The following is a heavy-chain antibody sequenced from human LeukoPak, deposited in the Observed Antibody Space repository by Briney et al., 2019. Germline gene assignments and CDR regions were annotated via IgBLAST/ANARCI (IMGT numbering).Heavy chain of an antibody. V-gene: IGHV4-59*01. CDR2: IYYSGST. CDR3: ARGRLTTLGDY. J-gene: IGHJ4*02. Sequence: SETLSLTCTVSGGSISSYYWSWIRQPPGKGLEWIGYIYYSGSTNYNPSLKSRVTISVDTSKNQFSLKLSSVTAADTAVYYCARGRLTTLGDYWGQGTLVTVSS. D-gene: IGHD1-14*01. CDR1: GGSISSYY.